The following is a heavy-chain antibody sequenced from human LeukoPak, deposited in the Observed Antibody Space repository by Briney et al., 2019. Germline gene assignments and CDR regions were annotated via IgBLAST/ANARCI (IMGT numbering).Heavy chain of an antibody. CDR3: ARISYSSNLYYFDY. V-gene: IGHV4-39*07. D-gene: IGHD6-13*01. J-gene: IGHJ4*02. Sequence: SETLSLTCTVSGGSINSSSYYWGWIRQPPGKGLEWIGSIYYSGSTYYNPSLKSRVTISVDTSKNQFSLKLGSVTAADTAVYYCARISYSSNLYYFDYWGQGTLVTVSS. CDR2: IYYSGST. CDR1: GGSINSSSYY.